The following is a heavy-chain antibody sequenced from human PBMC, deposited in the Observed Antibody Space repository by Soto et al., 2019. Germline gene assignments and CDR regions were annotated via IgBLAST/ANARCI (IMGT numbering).Heavy chain of an antibody. V-gene: IGHV4-31*03. Sequence: QVQLQESGPGLVKPSQTLSLTCTVSGGSISSGGYYWSWIRQHPGKGLEWIGYIYYSGSTYYNPSLNSRVTISVNTSKNQFSLKLSSVTAADTAVYYFAREGTDTAMAFDYWGQGTLVTVSS. D-gene: IGHD5-18*01. J-gene: IGHJ4*02. CDR2: IYYSGST. CDR1: GGSISSGGYY. CDR3: AREGTDTAMAFDY.